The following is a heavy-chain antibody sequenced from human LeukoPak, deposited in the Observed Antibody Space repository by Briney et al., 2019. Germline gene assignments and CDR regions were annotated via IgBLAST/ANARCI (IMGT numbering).Heavy chain of an antibody. J-gene: IGHJ4*02. CDR2: INPNSGGT. CDR1: GYTFTGYY. V-gene: IGHV1-2*02. Sequence: ASVKVSCKASGYTFTGYYMHWVRQAPGQGLEWMGWINPNSGGTNYAQKFQGRVTMTRDTSISTAYVELSRLRSDDTAVYYCARVPALVGALDYWGQGTLVTVSS. CDR3: ARVPALVGALDY. D-gene: IGHD1-26*01.